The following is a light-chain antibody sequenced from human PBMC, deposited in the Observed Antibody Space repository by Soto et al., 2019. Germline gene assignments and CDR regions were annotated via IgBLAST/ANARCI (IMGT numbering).Light chain of an antibody. Sequence: QFALTQPASVSGSPGQSITISCTGTSSDVGGYNYVSWYQQHPAKVPKLMIYHVSNRPSGVSDRFSGSKSGNTASLTISGLQAEDEGDYYCYSYTTSSTYVFGTGTKVTVL. CDR2: HVS. V-gene: IGLV2-14*01. CDR1: SSDVGGYNY. CDR3: YSYTTSSTYV. J-gene: IGLJ1*01.